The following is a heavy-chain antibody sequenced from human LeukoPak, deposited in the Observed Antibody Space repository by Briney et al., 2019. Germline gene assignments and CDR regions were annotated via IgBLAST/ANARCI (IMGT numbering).Heavy chain of an antibody. CDR3: ARASWVSDPDAVR. V-gene: IGHV3-23*01. CDR1: GVSFRNYA. Sequence: GGSLRLSCAASGVSFRNYAMSWVRQAPARGPEWVSSLRGNDETFYADSVKGRFTLSRDDSRNTVYLQLNNLRVEDTAIYYCARASWVSDPDAVRWGQGTQVTVSS. J-gene: IGHJ4*02. D-gene: IGHD3-10*01. CDR2: LRGNDET.